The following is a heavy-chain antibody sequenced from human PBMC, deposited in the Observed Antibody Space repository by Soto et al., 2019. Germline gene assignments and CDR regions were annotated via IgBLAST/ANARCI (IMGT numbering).Heavy chain of an antibody. Sequence: PSETLSLTCAVYGGSFSGYYWSWIRQPPGKGLEWIGEINHSGSTNYNPSLKSRVTISVDTSKNQFSLKLSPVTAADTAVYYCARSVTPWGQGTLVTVSS. CDR2: INHSGST. D-gene: IGHD3-10*01. V-gene: IGHV4-34*01. CDR3: ARSVTP. J-gene: IGHJ5*02. CDR1: GGSFSGYY.